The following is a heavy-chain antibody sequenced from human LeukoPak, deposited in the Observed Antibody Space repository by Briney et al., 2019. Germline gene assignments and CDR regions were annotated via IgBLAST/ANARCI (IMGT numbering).Heavy chain of an antibody. J-gene: IGHJ4*02. Sequence: PGGSLTLSCAASGFTFSSYWMSWLRQAPGKGLEGVAHIKQDGSEKYYVDSVKGRFTISRDNAKNTLYLQMNSLRAEDTAVYYCAKEGIAAAVFSDYWGQGTLVTVSS. CDR1: GFTFSSYW. D-gene: IGHD6-13*01. CDR3: AKEGIAAAVFSDY. V-gene: IGHV3-7*01. CDR2: IKQDGSEK.